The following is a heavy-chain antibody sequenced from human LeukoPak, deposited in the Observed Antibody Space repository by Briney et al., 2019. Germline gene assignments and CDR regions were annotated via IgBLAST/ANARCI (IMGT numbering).Heavy chain of an antibody. CDR1: GGSTTSGDYY. J-gene: IGHJ5*02. D-gene: IGHD4-11*01. CDR2: IDYCGST. Sequence: SQTLSLTCPVSGGSTTSGDYYWSWIRHPPGKGLEWIGYIDYCGSTYYNPSLKSRVTISVDTYKNQFSLKRGSVTAADTAVYYCARDKGRLQPWGQGTLVSVSS. V-gene: IGHV4-30-4*08. CDR3: ARDKGRLQP.